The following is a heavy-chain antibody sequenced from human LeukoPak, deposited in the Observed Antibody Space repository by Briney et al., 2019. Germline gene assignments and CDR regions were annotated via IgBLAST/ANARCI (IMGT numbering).Heavy chain of an antibody. Sequence: GGSLRLSCAASGFTFSSYSMNWVRQAPGKGLEWVSYISSSSTIYYADSVKGRFTISRDNAKNSLYLQMNSLRAEDTAVYYCAGVIAVAGGFDYWGQGTLVTVSS. CDR1: GFTFSSYS. CDR3: AGVIAVAGGFDY. CDR2: ISSSSTI. J-gene: IGHJ4*02. D-gene: IGHD6-19*01. V-gene: IGHV3-48*01.